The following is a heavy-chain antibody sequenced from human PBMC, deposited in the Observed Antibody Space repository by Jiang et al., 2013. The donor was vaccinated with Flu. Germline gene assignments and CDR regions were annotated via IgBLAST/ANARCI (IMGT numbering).Heavy chain of an antibody. CDR1: GFTFANAW. CDR2: IKSKSGGGTT. J-gene: IGHJ3*01. D-gene: IGHD3-3*01. V-gene: IGHV3-15*01. CDR3: ATSDLPFLEWLPHDAFDV. Sequence: QLVESGGGLVKPGGSLRLSCATSGFTFANAWMSWVRQAPGKGLEWVGRIKSKSGGGTTDYGAPVRGRFTISRLDSKNTLYLQMNSLKTEDTAVYYCATSDLPFLEWLPHDAFDVWGPGTMVTVSS.